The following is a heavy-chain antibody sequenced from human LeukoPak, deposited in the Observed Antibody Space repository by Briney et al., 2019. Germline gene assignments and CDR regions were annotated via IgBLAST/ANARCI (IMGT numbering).Heavy chain of an antibody. CDR1: GFTFGSYA. V-gene: IGHV3-30-3*01. J-gene: IGHJ6*02. CDR2: ISYDGSNK. Sequence: GRSLRLSCAASGFTFGSYAMHWVRQAPGKGLEWVAVISYDGSNKYYADSVKGRFTISRDNSKNTLYLQMNSLRAEDTAVYYCARPDMADYESMDVWGQGTTVTVSS. CDR3: ARPDMADYESMDV. D-gene: IGHD3-16*01.